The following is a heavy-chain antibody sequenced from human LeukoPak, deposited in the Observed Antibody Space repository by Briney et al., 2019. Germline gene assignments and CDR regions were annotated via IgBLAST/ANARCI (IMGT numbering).Heavy chain of an antibody. CDR1: GFTFSYYG. CDR3: ARDSSLLGGPKYYFDY. D-gene: IGHD2-15*01. V-gene: IGHV3-33*01. Sequence: PGGSLRLSCAASGFTFSYYGMHWVRQAPGKGLEWVAVIWYDGSNEYYADSVKGRFTISRDNSKNTLSLQMTSLRAEETAVYYCARDSSLLGGPKYYFDYWGQGTLVTVSS. J-gene: IGHJ4*02. CDR2: IWYDGSNE.